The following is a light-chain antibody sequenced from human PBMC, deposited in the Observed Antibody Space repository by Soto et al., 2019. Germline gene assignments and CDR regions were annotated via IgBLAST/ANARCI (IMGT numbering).Light chain of an antibody. CDR2: AAS. V-gene: IGKV1-27*01. CDR3: QKYNSAPWT. Sequence: DIQMTQSPSSLSASVGDRVTITCRASQGIGTYLAWYQQKPGKVPKLLIYAASTLQSGVPSRFSGSGFGTDFTLTISSLQPEDVATYYCQKYNSAPWTFGQGTKVEIK. CDR1: QGIGTY. J-gene: IGKJ1*01.